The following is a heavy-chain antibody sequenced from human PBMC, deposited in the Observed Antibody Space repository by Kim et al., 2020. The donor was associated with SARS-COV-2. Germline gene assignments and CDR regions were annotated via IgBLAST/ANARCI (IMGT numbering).Heavy chain of an antibody. CDR2: IYYSGST. J-gene: IGHJ4*02. CDR1: GGSISSSSYY. Sequence: SQTLSLTCTVSGGSISSSSYYWGWIRQPPGKGLEWIGSIYYSGSTYYNPSLKSRVTISVDTSKNQFSLKLSSVTAADTAVYYCARPFRGRGNLLLGFDYWGQGTLVTVSS. D-gene: IGHD2-21*02. CDR3: ARPFRGRGNLLLGFDY. V-gene: IGHV4-39*01.